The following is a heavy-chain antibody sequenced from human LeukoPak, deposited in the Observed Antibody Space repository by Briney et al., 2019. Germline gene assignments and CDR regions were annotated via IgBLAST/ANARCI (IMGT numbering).Heavy chain of an antibody. Sequence: GASVKVSCKASGYTFTGYYMHWVRQAPGQGLEWMGWINPNSGGTNYAQKFQGRVTMTRDTSISTAYMELSRLRSDDTAVYYCARETGYSSGQKPPGAFDIWGQGTMVTVSS. CDR1: GYTFTGYY. CDR2: INPNSGGT. V-gene: IGHV1-2*02. CDR3: ARETGYSSGQKPPGAFDI. D-gene: IGHD6-19*01. J-gene: IGHJ3*02.